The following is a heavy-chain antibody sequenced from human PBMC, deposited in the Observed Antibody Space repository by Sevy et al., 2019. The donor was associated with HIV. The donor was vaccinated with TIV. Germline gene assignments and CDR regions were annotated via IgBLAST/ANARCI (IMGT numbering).Heavy chain of an antibody. CDR3: AKQRGWICSHDVCSPYYSDS. J-gene: IGHJ4*02. V-gene: IGHV3-7*01. CDR2: IKQDGSVK. D-gene: IGHD5-12*01. CDR1: GFAFRTFW. Sequence: GGSLRLSCAASGFAFRTFWMSWVRQAPGKGLEWVANIKQDGSVKYYMDSVKGRFTISRDNAKNSLYLQMSSLTVEDTTVYYCAKQRGWICSHDVCSPYYSDSWGQRTLVTVSS.